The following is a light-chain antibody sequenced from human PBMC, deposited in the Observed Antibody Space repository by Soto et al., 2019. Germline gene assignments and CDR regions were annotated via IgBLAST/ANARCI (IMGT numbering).Light chain of an antibody. CDR3: QQYNNWPPFT. Sequence: EVVMTQSPVTLSVSLGQRATLSCRASQTVSSHIAWYQQKPGQAPRLLISGVFVRATGIPGRFSGSGSGTDFTLTITSLQSEDFAVYYCQQYNNWPPFTFGPGTKVDIK. CDR1: QTVSSH. CDR2: GVF. J-gene: IGKJ3*01. V-gene: IGKV3D-15*01.